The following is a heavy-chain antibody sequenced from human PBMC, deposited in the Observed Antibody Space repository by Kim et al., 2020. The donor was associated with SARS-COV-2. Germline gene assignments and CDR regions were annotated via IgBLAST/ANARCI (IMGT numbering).Heavy chain of an antibody. CDR1: GYTFTSYY. CDR3: ARDLSRFVYLWGIVGASPLSNGMDV. J-gene: IGHJ6*02. CDR2: INPSGGST. D-gene: IGHD1-26*01. Sequence: ASVKVSCKASGYTFTSYYMHWVRLAPGQGLEWMGIINPSGGSTSYAQKFQGRVTMTRDTSTSTVYMELSSLRSEDTAVYYCARDLSRFVYLWGIVGASPLSNGMDVWGQGTTGTVSS. V-gene: IGHV1-46*01.